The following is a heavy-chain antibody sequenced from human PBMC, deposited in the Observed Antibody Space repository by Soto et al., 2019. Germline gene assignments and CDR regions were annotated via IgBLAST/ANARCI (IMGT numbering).Heavy chain of an antibody. CDR1: GFTFSSYG. D-gene: IGHD2-8*01. Sequence: GGSLRLSCAASGFTFSSYGMHWVRQAPGKGLEWVAVISYDGSNKYYADSVKGRFTISRDNSKNTLYLQMNSLRAEDTAVYYCAHSEGWTNGVCYNYYGLDVWGQGTTVTVSS. CDR2: ISYDGSNK. J-gene: IGHJ6*01. CDR3: AHSEGWTNGVCYNYYGLDV. V-gene: IGHV3-30*03.